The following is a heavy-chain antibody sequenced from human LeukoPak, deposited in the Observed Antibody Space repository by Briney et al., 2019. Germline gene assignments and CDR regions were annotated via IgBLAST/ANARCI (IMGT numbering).Heavy chain of an antibody. J-gene: IGHJ4*02. CDR2: IISILDIT. CDR1: GGTFTSFA. CDR3: ARVAYPSESPPEH. V-gene: IGHV1-69*04. Sequence: GASVKVSCKASGGTFTSFAISWVRQAPGQGLEWMGRIISILDITNYAQKFQGRVTITADKSTNTAYMELSSLRSEDTAVYYCARVAYPSESPPEHWGQGTLVTVSS. D-gene: IGHD3-16*01.